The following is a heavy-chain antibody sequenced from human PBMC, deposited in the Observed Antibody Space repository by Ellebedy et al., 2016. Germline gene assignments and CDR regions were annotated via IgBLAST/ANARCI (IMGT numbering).Heavy chain of an antibody. J-gene: IGHJ6*02. CDR3: ARDKAIDYGMDV. D-gene: IGHD5-24*01. Sequence: ASVKVSCKASGYTFTSYYMHWVRQAPGQGLEWMGIINPSGGTTSYALKFQGRVTMTRDTSTSTVYMELSSLRPEDTAVYYCARDKAIDYGMDVWGQGTTVTVSS. CDR2: INPSGGTT. V-gene: IGHV1-46*01. CDR1: GYTFTSYY.